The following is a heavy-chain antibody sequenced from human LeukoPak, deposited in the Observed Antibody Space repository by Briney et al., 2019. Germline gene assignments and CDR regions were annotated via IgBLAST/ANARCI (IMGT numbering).Heavy chain of an antibody. V-gene: IGHV4-39*07. Sequence: SETLSLTCTVSGGSISSSSYYWGWIRQPPGKGLEWIGNIYYSGSTYYNPSLKSRVTISVDTSKNQFSLKLNSVTAADTAVYYCARDVRSVAGTLYFDYWGRGTLVTVSS. CDR3: ARDVRSVAGTLYFDY. D-gene: IGHD6-19*01. CDR2: IYYSGST. J-gene: IGHJ4*02. CDR1: GGSISSSSYY.